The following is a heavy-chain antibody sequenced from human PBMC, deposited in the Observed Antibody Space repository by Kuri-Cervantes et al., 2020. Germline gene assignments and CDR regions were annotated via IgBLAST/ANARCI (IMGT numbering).Heavy chain of an antibody. D-gene: IGHD1-26*01. CDR2: INPNSGGT. J-gene: IGHJ6*02. Sequence: ASVKVSCKASGYTFTGYYMHWVRQAPGQGLEWMGWINPNSGGTNYAQKFQGRVTMTRDTSISTAYMELSRLRSDDTAVYYCAREYSGSYSRYYGMDVWGQGTTVTSP. CDR3: AREYSGSYSRYYGMDV. CDR1: GYTFTGYY. V-gene: IGHV1-2*02.